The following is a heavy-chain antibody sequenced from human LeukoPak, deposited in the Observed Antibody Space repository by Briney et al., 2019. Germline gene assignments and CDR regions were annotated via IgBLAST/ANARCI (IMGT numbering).Heavy chain of an antibody. CDR3: ASGNYYDSRGYYTFGH. CDR1: GFTFSRYW. V-gene: IGHV3-74*01. CDR2: INGDGSTT. Sequence: GGSLRLSCAASGFTFSRYWMHWVRQAPGKGLVWVSRINGDGSTTSYADSVKGGFTISRDNAKNTLYLQMNSLRAEDTAVYYCASGNYYDSRGYYTFGHWGQGTLVTVSS. D-gene: IGHD3-22*01. J-gene: IGHJ1*01.